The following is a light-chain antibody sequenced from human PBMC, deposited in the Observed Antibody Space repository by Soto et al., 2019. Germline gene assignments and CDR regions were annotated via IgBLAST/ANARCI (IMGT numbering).Light chain of an antibody. J-gene: IGKJ1*01. Sequence: EIVMTQSPVTLSVSPGERATLSCRASQSVSSNLAWYQQKPGQAPRLLIYGASTRATGIPARFSGGGSGTEFTLTISGMESEDFAVYYCQQYNNWPPWAFGPGTKVEIK. V-gene: IGKV3-15*01. CDR3: QQYNNWPPWA. CDR1: QSVSSN. CDR2: GAS.